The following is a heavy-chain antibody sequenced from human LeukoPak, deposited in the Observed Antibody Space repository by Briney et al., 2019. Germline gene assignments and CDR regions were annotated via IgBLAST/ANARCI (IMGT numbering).Heavy chain of an antibody. Sequence: SETLSLTCAVYGGSFSGYYWSWIRQPPGKGLEWIGEINHSGSTNYNPSLKSRVTISVDTSKNQFSLKLSSVTAADTAVYYCARGLFVAYFGYWGQGTLVTVSS. CDR2: INHSGST. CDR3: ARGLFVAYFGY. CDR1: GGSFSGYY. V-gene: IGHV4-34*01. D-gene: IGHD3-10*02. J-gene: IGHJ4*02.